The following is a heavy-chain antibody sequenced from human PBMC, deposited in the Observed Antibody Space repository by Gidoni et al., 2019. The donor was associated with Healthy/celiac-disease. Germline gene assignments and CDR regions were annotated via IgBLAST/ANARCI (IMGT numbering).Heavy chain of an antibody. V-gene: IGHV4-34*01. Sequence: QVQLPQWGAGLLKPSEPLSLTCAVYGGSFSGYYWSWIRQPPGKGLEWIGEINHSGSTNYNPSLKSRVTISVDTSKNQFSLKLSSVTAADTAVYYCARGMVRGVRGIDYWGQGTLVTVSS. CDR1: GGSFSGYY. J-gene: IGHJ4*02. CDR2: INHSGST. D-gene: IGHD3-10*01. CDR3: ARGMVRGVRGIDY.